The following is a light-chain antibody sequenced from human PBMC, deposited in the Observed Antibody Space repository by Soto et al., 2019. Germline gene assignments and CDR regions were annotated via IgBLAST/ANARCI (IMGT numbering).Light chain of an antibody. CDR1: SSNTGSNT. Sequence: QSVLTQPPSASGTPGQRVTISCSGSSSNTGSNTVNWYQQLPGTAPKLLIYSNNQRPSGVPARFSGSKSGTSASLAISGLQSEDEADYYCAAWDDSLNGVVFGGGTQLTVL. V-gene: IGLV1-44*01. CDR3: AAWDDSLNGVV. CDR2: SNN. J-gene: IGLJ2*01.